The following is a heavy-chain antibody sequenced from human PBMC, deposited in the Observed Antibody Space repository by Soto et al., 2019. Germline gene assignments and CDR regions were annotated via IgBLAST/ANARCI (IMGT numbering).Heavy chain of an antibody. J-gene: IGHJ6*02. D-gene: IGHD2-21*02. V-gene: IGHV1-69*06. CDR2: IIPIFGTA. CDR3: ARLRYGGNSRHYYGMDV. Sequence: QVQLVQSGAEVKKPGSSVKVSCKASGGTFSSYAISWVRQAPGQGPEWMGGIIPIFGTANYAQKFQGRVTITADKSTSTAYMELSSLRSEDTAVYYCARLRYGGNSRHYYGMDVWGQGTTVTVSS. CDR1: GGTFSSYA.